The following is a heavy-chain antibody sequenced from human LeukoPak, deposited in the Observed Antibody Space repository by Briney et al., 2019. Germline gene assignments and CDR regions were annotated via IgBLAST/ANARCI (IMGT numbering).Heavy chain of an antibody. CDR2: ISTAGDT. Sequence: GGSLRLSCAASGFTFSRYDMYWVRQVTGKGLEWVSAISTAGDTYYPGSVKGRFTVSRENAKSSLYLQMNSLSAGDTAVYYCARDISGGYDGLDVWGQGTTVTVSS. J-gene: IGHJ6*02. CDR1: GFTFSRYD. V-gene: IGHV3-13*01. CDR3: ARDISGGYDGLDV. D-gene: IGHD3-22*01.